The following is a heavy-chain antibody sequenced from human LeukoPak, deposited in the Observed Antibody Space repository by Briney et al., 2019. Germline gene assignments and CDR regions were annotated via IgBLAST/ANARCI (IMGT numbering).Heavy chain of an antibody. J-gene: IGHJ3*02. V-gene: IGHV3-53*01. CDR2: IYSGGST. Sequence: PGGSLRLSCAAPGFTVSSNYMSWVRQAPGKGLEWVSVIYSGGSTYYADSVKGRFTISRDNSKNTLYLQMNSLRAEDTAVYYCASLGGGNADDAFDIWGQGTMVTVSS. D-gene: IGHD4-23*01. CDR1: GFTVSSNY. CDR3: ASLGGGNADDAFDI.